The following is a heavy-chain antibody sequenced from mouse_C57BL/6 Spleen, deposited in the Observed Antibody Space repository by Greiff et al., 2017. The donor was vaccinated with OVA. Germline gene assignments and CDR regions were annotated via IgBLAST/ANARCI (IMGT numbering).Heavy chain of an antibody. CDR3: AREGSSDAYYYAMDY. J-gene: IGHJ4*01. D-gene: IGHD1-1*01. CDR1: GYSITSGYY. Sequence: VQLKESGPGLVKPSQSLSLTCSVTGYSITSGYYWNWIRQFPGNKLEWMGYISYDGSNNYNPSLKNRISITRDTSKNQFFLKLNSVTTEDTATYYCAREGSSDAYYYAMDYWGQGTSVTVSS. CDR2: ISYDGSN. V-gene: IGHV3-6*01.